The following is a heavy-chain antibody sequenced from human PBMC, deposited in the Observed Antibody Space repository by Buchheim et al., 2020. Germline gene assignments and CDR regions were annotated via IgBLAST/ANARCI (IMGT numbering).Heavy chain of an antibody. CDR2: IKQDGSEK. Sequence: EVQLVESGGGLVQPGGSLRLSCAASGFTFSSYWMSWVRQAPGKGLEWVANIKQDGSEKYYVDSVKGRFTISRDNAKNSLYLQMNSLRAEDTAVYYCARSTIGYCSSTSCYYYFDYWGQGTL. CDR1: GFTFSSYW. V-gene: IGHV3-7*03. CDR3: ARSTIGYCSSTSCYYYFDY. D-gene: IGHD2-2*01. J-gene: IGHJ4*02.